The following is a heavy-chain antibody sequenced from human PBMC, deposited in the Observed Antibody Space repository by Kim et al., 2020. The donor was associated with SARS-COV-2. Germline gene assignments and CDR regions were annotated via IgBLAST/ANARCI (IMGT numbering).Heavy chain of an antibody. D-gene: IGHD3-22*01. Sequence: SETLSLTCTVSGGSISSYYWSWIRQPPGKGLEWIGYIYYSGSTNYNPSLKSRVTISVDTSKNQFSLKLSSVTAADTAVYYCARDSISYYYDSSAAGCAFDIWGQGTMVTVSS. J-gene: IGHJ3*02. CDR1: GGSISSYY. V-gene: IGHV4-59*01. CDR3: ARDSISYYYDSSAAGCAFDI. CDR2: IYYSGST.